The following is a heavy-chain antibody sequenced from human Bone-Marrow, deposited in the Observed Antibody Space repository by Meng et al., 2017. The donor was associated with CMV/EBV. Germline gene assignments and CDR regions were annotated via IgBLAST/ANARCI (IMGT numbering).Heavy chain of an antibody. D-gene: IGHD2-2*01. CDR3: AKDSSDIVVVPAYGQPFTAGNWFDP. J-gene: IGHJ5*02. Sequence: GESLKISCAASGFTFNSYQMNWVRQAPGKGLEWVSGISGSGGSTYDADSVKGRFTISRDNSKNTLYLQMNSLRAEDTAVYYCAKDSSDIVVVPAYGQPFTAGNWFDPWGQGTLVTVSS. CDR2: ISGSGGST. V-gene: IGHV3-23*01. CDR1: GFTFNSYQ.